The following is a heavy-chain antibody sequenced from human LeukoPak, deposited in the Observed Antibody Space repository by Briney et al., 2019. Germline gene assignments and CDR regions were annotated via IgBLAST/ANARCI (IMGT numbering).Heavy chain of an antibody. Sequence: GSSLRLSCVASGFTFSGYNMIWVRQAPGRGLEYVSYISSSSNTIYYTDSVKGRFTISRDNTKSSLYLQMNSLRDEDTAMYYCARATYSGTYSGAFDIWGQGTLVTVS. V-gene: IGHV3-48*02. D-gene: IGHD1-26*01. CDR2: ISSSSNTI. J-gene: IGHJ3*02. CDR3: ARATYSGTYSGAFDI. CDR1: GFTFSGYN.